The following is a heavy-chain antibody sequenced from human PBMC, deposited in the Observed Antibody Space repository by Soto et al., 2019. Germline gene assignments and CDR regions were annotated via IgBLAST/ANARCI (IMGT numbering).Heavy chain of an antibody. V-gene: IGHV3-30*03. CDR2: ISYDGSRK. CDR1: GFTFSNDG. D-gene: IGHD3-16*02. Sequence: QVQLVESGGGVVQPGRSLRLSCAASGFTFSNDGMHWVRQAPGKGLEWVAVISYDGSRKYYEDSVGGRFTISRDNSKKTLYLEMNSRRPEDTAVYYCTIEAVDRGVIGDYWGQGTLVTVSS. CDR3: TIEAVDRGVIGDY. J-gene: IGHJ4*02.